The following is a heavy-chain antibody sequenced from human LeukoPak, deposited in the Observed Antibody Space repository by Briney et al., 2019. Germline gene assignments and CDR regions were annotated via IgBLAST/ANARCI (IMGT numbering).Heavy chain of an antibody. Sequence: GGSLRLSCAASGFTFSSCAMSWVRQAPGKGLEWVSVITGSGNPYYADSVKGRFIISRDNSKNTLYLQMNSLRAEDTAVYYCARTLIYSIGFYDYWGQGTLVTVSS. CDR3: ARTLIYSIGFYDY. CDR1: GFTFSSCA. D-gene: IGHD3-22*01. J-gene: IGHJ4*02. V-gene: IGHV3-23*01. CDR2: ITGSGNP.